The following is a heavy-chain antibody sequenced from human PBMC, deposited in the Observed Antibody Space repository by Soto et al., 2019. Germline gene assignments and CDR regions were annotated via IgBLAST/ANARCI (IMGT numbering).Heavy chain of an antibody. V-gene: IGHV3-21*01. D-gene: IGHD3-10*01. CDR2: ISSSSSYI. CDR3: ARDYENGDDAFDI. Sequence: GGLRLSCAASGFTFSSYSMNWVRQAPGKGLEWVSSISSSSSYIYYADSVKGRFTISRDNAKNSLYLQMNSLRAEDTAVYYCARDYENGDDAFDIWGQGTMVTVSS. J-gene: IGHJ3*02. CDR1: GFTFSSYS.